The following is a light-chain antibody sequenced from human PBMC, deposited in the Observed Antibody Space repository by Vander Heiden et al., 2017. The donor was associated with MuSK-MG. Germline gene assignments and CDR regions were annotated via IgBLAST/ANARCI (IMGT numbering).Light chain of an antibody. CDR3: QQEDSDGNT. J-gene: IGKJ2*01. Sequence: AIRMTQSPSSFSASTGDRVTITCRASQAISSYLAWYQQKPGKAPRLLIYAASTLQSGVPSRFSGSGSGTDFTLTINCLQSEDFATYYCQQEDSDGNTFGQGTKMESK. V-gene: IGKV1-8*01. CDR1: QAISSY. CDR2: AAS.